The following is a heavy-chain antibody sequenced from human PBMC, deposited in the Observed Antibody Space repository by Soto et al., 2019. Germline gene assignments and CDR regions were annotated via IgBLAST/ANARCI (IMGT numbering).Heavy chain of an antibody. CDR1: GGSFSGYY. D-gene: IGHD3-3*01. Sequence: PSETLSLTCAVYGGSFSGYYWSWIRQPPGKGPEWIGEINHSGSTNYNPSLKSRVTISVDTSKNQFSLKLSSVTAADTAVYYCARVGYDFWSGLNWFDPWGQGTLVTVSS. CDR2: INHSGST. J-gene: IGHJ5*02. V-gene: IGHV4-34*01. CDR3: ARVGYDFWSGLNWFDP.